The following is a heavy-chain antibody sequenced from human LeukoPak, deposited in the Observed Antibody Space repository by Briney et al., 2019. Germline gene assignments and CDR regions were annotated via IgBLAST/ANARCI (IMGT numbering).Heavy chain of an antibody. CDR1: GGSISSSSYY. Sequence: PSETLSLTCTVSGGSISSSSYYWGWIRQPPGKGLEWIGSIYYSGSTYYNPSLKSRVTISVDTSKNQFSLKLSSVTAADTAVYYCATLLYGSGSYPTRDDASDIWGQGTMVTVSS. J-gene: IGHJ3*02. D-gene: IGHD3-10*01. V-gene: IGHV4-39*01. CDR3: ATLLYGSGSYPTRDDASDI. CDR2: IYYSGST.